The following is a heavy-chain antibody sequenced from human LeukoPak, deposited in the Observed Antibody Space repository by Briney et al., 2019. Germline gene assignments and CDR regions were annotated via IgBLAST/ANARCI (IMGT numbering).Heavy chain of an antibody. J-gene: IGHJ4*02. CDR3: ARHLRFEGVGY. D-gene: IGHD3-3*01. CDR2: IKQDGSEK. V-gene: IGHV3-7*01. Sequence: PGGSLRLSCAASGFFFSSYWMSWVRQAPGKGLEWVANIKQDGSEKHYVDSVKGRFTISRDNAKKSLFLQVNSLRADDTAVYYCARHLRFEGVGYWGQGTLVTVSS. CDR1: GFFFSSYW.